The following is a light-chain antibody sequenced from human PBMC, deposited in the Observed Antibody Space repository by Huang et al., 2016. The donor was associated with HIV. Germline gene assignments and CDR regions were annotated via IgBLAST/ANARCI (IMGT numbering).Light chain of an antibody. CDR3: QQRFSTTIT. CDR2: AAS. J-gene: IGKJ5*01. Sequence: DIQMTQSTPSRYASVGDSVTIACRASQNVNTYLNWYQQKPGQDPKLLIFAASRLRSGVPSRFSGSGSGTEFNLTISSLQLEDFATYYCQQRFSTTITFGQGTRLDIK. V-gene: IGKV1-39*01. CDR1: QNVNTY.